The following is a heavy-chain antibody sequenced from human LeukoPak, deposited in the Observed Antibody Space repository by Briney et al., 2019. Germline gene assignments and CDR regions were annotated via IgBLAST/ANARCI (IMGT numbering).Heavy chain of an antibody. D-gene: IGHD3-10*01. V-gene: IGHV1-2*04. CDR1: GYTFTGYY. J-gene: IGHJ4*02. CDR2: INPNSGGT. CDR3: ARDNVYYYGSGASLDY. Sequence: ASVKVSCKASGYTFTGYYMHWVRQAPGQGLEWMGWINPNSGGTNYAQKFQGWVTMTRDTSISTAYMELSRLRSDDTAVYYCARDNVYYYGSGASLDYWGQGTLVTVSS.